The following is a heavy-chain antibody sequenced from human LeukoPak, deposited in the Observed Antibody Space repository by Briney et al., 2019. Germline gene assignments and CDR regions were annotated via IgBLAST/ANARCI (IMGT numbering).Heavy chain of an antibody. CDR1: GGSINGYY. CDR3: ARDRSSSYTRDWFDP. Sequence: TPSETLSLTCTVSGGSINGYYWSWIRQPAGKGLEWIGRIYNSEGINYNPSLKSRVTMSIDTSKSQFSLKLNSVTAADTAVYYCARDRSSSYTRDWFDPWGQGALATVSS. D-gene: IGHD6-13*01. CDR2: IYNSEGI. J-gene: IGHJ5*02. V-gene: IGHV4-4*07.